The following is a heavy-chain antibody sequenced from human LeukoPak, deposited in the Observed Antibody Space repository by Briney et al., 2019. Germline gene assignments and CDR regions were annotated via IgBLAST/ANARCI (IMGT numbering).Heavy chain of an antibody. CDR1: GFTFSSYA. Sequence: GGSLRLSCAASGFTFSSYAMSWVRQAPGKGLEWVSGISGSGYTTYYADSVKGRFAISRDNSKTTLYLQMNSLRAEDTAVYYCAKVSSPVWGQGTLVTVSS. CDR2: ISGSGYTT. CDR3: AKVSSPV. V-gene: IGHV3-23*01. J-gene: IGHJ4*02.